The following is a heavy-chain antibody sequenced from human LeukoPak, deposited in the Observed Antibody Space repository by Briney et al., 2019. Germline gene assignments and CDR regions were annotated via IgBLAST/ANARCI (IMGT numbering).Heavy chain of an antibody. CDR3: AKDRSSGWYLTSLTFDP. J-gene: IGHJ5*02. CDR1: GFTFSSYA. V-gene: IGHV3-23*01. CDR2: ISGSGGST. D-gene: IGHD6-19*01. Sequence: PGGSLRLSCAASGFTFSSYAMSWVRQAPGKGLEWVSAISGSGGSTYYADSVKGRFTISRDNSKNTLYLRMNSLRAEDTAVYYCAKDRSSGWYLTSLTFDPWGQGTLVTVSS.